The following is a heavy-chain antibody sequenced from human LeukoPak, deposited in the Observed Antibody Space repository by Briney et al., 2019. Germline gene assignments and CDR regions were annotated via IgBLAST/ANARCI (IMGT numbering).Heavy chain of an antibody. V-gene: IGHV3-30-3*01. CDR3: AREWSHSSSWFDY. CDR1: GFTFSSYA. J-gene: IGHJ4*02. CDR2: ISYDGSNK. D-gene: IGHD6-13*01. Sequence: PGGSLRLSCAASGFTFSSYAMHWVRQAPGKGLEWVAVISYDGSNKYYADSVKGRFTISRDNSKNTLYLQMNSLRAEDTAVYYCAREWSHSSSWFDYWGQGTLVTVSS.